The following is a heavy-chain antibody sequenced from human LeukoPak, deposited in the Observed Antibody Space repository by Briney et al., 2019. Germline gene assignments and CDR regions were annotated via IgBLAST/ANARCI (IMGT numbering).Heavy chain of an antibody. Sequence: PSETLSLTCTASGASISSGDYHWNWIRQPPGKGLEWIGFIHDSGSTYYNPSLKSRVSISRDMSKNQLSLMLSSVTAADTAVYYCARGLGAGNYYYGWFDPWGQGTLVSVSS. J-gene: IGHJ5*02. CDR1: GASISSGDYH. V-gene: IGHV4-30-4*01. CDR2: IHDSGST. CDR3: ARGLGAGNYYYGWFDP. D-gene: IGHD3-10*01.